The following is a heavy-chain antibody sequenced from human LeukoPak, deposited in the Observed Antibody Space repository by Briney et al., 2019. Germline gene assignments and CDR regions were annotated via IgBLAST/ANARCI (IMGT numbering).Heavy chain of an antibody. CDR1: GYTLTELS. J-gene: IGHJ6*03. V-gene: IGHV1-24*01. Sequence: GASVKVSCKVSGYTLTELSMHWVRQAPGKGLEWMGGFDPEDGETIYAQKFQGRVTMTEDTSTDTAYMELSSLRSEDTAVYYCATYHPPDSSGYSYYYYYMGVWGKGTTVTVSS. CDR2: FDPEDGET. CDR3: ATYHPPDSSGYSYYYYYMGV. D-gene: IGHD3-22*01.